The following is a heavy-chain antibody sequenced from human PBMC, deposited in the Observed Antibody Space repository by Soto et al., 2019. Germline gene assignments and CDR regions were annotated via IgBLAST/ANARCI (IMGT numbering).Heavy chain of an antibody. Sequence: GGSVRLSCVAFGFTFRNHEMNWVRQPPGKGLEYVANINGPATSTSYADAVKGRSTISRDNSKDTLYLDLNGLKVEDTALYYCVKDPYWEWGYWGQGTLVTVSS. J-gene: IGHJ4*02. CDR3: VKDPYWEWGY. CDR2: INGPATST. D-gene: IGHD2-8*02. V-gene: IGHV3-23*01. CDR1: GFTFRNHE.